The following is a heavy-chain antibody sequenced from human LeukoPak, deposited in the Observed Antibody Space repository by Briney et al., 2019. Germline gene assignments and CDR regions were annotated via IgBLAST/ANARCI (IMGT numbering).Heavy chain of an antibody. Sequence: GGSLRLSCAASGFTFSSYWMHWVRQAPGKGLVWVSRINSDGSSITYADSVKGRFTISRDNAKNTLYLQMNSLRVEDTAVYYCAREGRVSGYDSDCWGQGTLVTVSS. CDR1: GFTFSSYW. CDR3: AREGRVSGYDSDC. CDR2: INSDGSSI. J-gene: IGHJ4*02. D-gene: IGHD5-12*01. V-gene: IGHV3-74*03.